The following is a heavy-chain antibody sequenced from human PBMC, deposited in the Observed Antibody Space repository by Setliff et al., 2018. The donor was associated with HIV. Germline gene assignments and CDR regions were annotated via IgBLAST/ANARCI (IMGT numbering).Heavy chain of an antibody. D-gene: IGHD2-15*01. V-gene: IGHV4-4*01. CDR3: ARWGASGGRPDWHAFDM. CDR2: IYHSGST. J-gene: IGHJ3*02. Sequence: LSLTCAVSGGSISSSNWWSWVRQPPGKGLEWIGEIYHSGSTNYNPSLKSRVTISVDRSKNQFPLKLSSVSAADTAVYFCARWGASGGRPDWHAFDMWGQGTMVTVSS. CDR1: GGSISSSNW.